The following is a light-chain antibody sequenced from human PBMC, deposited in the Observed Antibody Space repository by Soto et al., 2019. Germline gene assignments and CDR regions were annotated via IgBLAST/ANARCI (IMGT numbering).Light chain of an antibody. CDR2: EVT. CDR3: CSYAGSNTVDLV. J-gene: IGLJ3*02. CDR1: SSDVGSYNL. Sequence: QSVLAQPASVSGSPGQSIAISCTGTSSDVGSYNLVSWYQHHPGKGPKLLIYEVTKRPSGVSSRFSGSKSGNTASLTISGLQAEDEADYYCCSYAGSNTVDLVFGGGTKLTVL. V-gene: IGLV2-23*02.